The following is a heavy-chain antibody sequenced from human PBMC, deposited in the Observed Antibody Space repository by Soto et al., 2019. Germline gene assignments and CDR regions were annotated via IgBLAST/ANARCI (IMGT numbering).Heavy chain of an antibody. J-gene: IGHJ5*02. CDR1: GGTFSSYA. D-gene: IGHD3-22*01. Sequence: ASVKVSCKASGGTFSSYAISWVRQAPGQGLEWMGGIIPIFGTANYAQKFQGRVTITADESTSTAYMELSSLRSEDTAVYYCASHYYDSSGYYPRGFDPWGQGTLVTVSS. CDR3: ASHYYDSSGYYPRGFDP. CDR2: IIPIFGTA. V-gene: IGHV1-69*13.